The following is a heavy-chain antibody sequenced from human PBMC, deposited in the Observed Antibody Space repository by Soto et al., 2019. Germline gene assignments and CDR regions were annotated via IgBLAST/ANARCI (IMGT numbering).Heavy chain of an antibody. V-gene: IGHV3-74*01. Sequence: PGGSLRLSCAASGFTFSDFRMHWVRQAPGKGLVWVSRINNDGSDTIYADSVKGRFTISRDNAKNTLPLQMNSLRAEDTAVYYCARDLSGSIDYWGQGSLVTISS. J-gene: IGHJ4*01. CDR1: GFTFSDFR. D-gene: IGHD1-26*01. CDR3: ARDLSGSIDY. CDR2: INNDGSDT.